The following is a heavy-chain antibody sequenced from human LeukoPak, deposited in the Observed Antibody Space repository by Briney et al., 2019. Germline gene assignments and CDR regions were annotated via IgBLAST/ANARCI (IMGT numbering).Heavy chain of an antibody. CDR2: ISFDGRNK. CDR3: AGGQMFTSGGFDD. CDR1: GFTFGSYG. V-gene: IGHV3-33*05. D-gene: IGHD6-19*01. J-gene: IGHJ4*02. Sequence: PGGSLRLSCAASGFTFGSYGMHWVRQAPGKGLEWLSLISFDGRNKYYADSVRGRFTISRDNSKNTVNLQMNSLRAEDTALYYCAGGQMFTSGGFDDWGQGTLVTVSS.